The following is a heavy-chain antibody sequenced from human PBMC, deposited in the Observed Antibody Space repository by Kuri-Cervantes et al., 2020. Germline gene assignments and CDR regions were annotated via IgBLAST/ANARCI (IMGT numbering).Heavy chain of an antibody. CDR3: ARDRSNLAVAGDFDY. CDR1: GYTFTSYG. Sequence: ASVKVSCKASGYTFTSYGISWVRQAPGQGLEWMGWISAYNGNTNYAQKLQGRVTMTTDTSTSTAYMELRSLGSDDTAVYYCARDRSNLAVAGDFDYWGQGTLVTVSS. CDR2: ISAYNGNT. D-gene: IGHD6-19*01. J-gene: IGHJ4*02. V-gene: IGHV1-18*01.